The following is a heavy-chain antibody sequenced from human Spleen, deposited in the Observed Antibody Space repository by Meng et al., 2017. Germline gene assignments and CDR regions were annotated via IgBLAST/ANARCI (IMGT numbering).Heavy chain of an antibody. CDR1: GFTFSDQY. CDR3: ASLRVISVVYPSRGGYYSHLDY. Sequence: GESLKISCAASGFTFSDQYMSWIRQAPGKGPEWISYISSTGKTTYYADSVKGRFTISRDNAKKSLYLQMNSLRADDTAVYYCASLRVISVVYPSRGGYYSHLDYWGQGTLVTVSS. D-gene: IGHD3-22*01. V-gene: IGHV3-11*01. CDR2: ISSTGKTT. J-gene: IGHJ4*02.